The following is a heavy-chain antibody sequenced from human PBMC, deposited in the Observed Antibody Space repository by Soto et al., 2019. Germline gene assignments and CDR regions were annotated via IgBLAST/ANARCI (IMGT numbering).Heavy chain of an antibody. J-gene: IGHJ4*02. Sequence: SETLSLTCDVYGGSFSGYIWTWIRQTPGKGLQWIGQINHSGSANYNPSLDSRVTISVDRSNNQFSLKLSSVTAADTAVYYCARGSNSGGYYEGFDYWGQGTLVTVSS. CDR1: GGSFSGYI. D-gene: IGHD3-22*01. CDR2: INHSGSA. CDR3: ARGSNSGGYYEGFDY. V-gene: IGHV4-34*01.